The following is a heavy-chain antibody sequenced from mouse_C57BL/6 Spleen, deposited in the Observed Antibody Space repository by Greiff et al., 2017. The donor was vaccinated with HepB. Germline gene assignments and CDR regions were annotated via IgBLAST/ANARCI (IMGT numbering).Heavy chain of an antibody. Sequence: EVQLVESGEGLVKPGGSLKLSCAASGFTFSSYAMSWVRQTPEKRLEWVAYISSGGDYIYYADTVKGRFTISRDNARNTLYLQMSSLKSEDTAMYYCTRDRGYGNYGFLFAYWGQGTLVTVSA. V-gene: IGHV5-9-1*02. D-gene: IGHD2-10*02. J-gene: IGHJ3*01. CDR3: TRDRGYGNYGFLFAY. CDR2: ISSGGDYI. CDR1: GFTFSSYA.